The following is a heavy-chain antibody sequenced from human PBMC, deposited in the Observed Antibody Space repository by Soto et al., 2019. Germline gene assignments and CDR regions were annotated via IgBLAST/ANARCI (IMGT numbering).Heavy chain of an antibody. D-gene: IGHD2-15*01. Sequence: PGGSLRLSCAASGFTFSASWMHWVRQAPGKGLVWISRINSDGSGTVYADSVKGRFTISRDNAKNTLYLQMNSLGAEDTAVYYCVKGYEGAFAYCGQGTQVTVSS. CDR2: INSDGSGT. V-gene: IGHV3-74*01. J-gene: IGHJ4*02. CDR1: GFTFSASW. CDR3: VKGYEGAFAY.